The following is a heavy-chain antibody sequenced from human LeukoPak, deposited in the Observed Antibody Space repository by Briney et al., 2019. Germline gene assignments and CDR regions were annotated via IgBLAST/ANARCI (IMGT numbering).Heavy chain of an antibody. CDR1: GASVNNEC. CDR3: ARDQGTYGGPFDI. D-gene: IGHD3-16*01. V-gene: IGHV4-59*02. CDR2: IYYSGST. Sequence: SERHSPICPLSGASVNNECWNWVRQPPGKGLEWIGYIYYSGSTNYNPSLKSRVTISVDSSKNQFSLKLSSVTAADTAVYYCARDQGTYGGPFDIWGQGTRVTVSS. J-gene: IGHJ3*02.